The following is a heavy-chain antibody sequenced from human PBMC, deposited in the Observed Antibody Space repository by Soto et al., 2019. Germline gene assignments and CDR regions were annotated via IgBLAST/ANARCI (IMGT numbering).Heavy chain of an antibody. CDR1: GGTFSSYT. CDR3: ARDLEYYDFCSADT. CDR2: IIPILGIA. V-gene: IGHV1-69*08. Sequence: QVQLVQSGAEVKKPGSSVKVSCKASGGTFSSYTISWVRQAPGQGLEWMGRIIPILGIANYAQKFQGRVTITADKSTSTAYMELSSLRSEDTAVYYCARDLEYYDFCSADTWGQGTLVTVSS. D-gene: IGHD3-3*01. J-gene: IGHJ5*02.